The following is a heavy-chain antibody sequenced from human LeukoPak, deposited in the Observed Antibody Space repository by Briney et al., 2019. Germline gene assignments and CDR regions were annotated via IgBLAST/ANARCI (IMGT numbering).Heavy chain of an antibody. CDR1: GFTFSSYG. CDR3: ARGSPVPAAISHYYYYGMDV. V-gene: IGHV3-33*01. Sequence: GGSLRLSCAASGFTFSSYGMHWVRQAPGKGLEWVAVIWYDGSNKYYADSVKGRFTISRDNSKNTLYLQMNSLRAEDTAVYYCARGSPVPAAISHYYYYGMDVWGQGTTVTVSS. D-gene: IGHD2-2*01. CDR2: IWYDGSNK. J-gene: IGHJ6*02.